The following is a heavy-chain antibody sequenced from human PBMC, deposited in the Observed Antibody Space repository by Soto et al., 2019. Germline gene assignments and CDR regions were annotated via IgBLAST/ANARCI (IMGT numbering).Heavy chain of an antibody. D-gene: IGHD3-3*01. V-gene: IGHV3-30*18. Sequence: GGSLRLSCAASGFTFSSYGMHWVRQAPGKGLEWVAVISYDGSNKYYADSVKGRFTISRDNSKNTLYLQMNSLRAEDTAVYYCAKDGFGGITIFGVVIEGYYYGMDVWGQGTTVTVSS. CDR2: ISYDGSNK. CDR3: AKDGFGGITIFGVVIEGYYYGMDV. CDR1: GFTFSSYG. J-gene: IGHJ6*02.